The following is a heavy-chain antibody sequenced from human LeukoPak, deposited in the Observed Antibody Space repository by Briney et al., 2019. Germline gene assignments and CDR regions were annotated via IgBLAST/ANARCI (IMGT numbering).Heavy chain of an antibody. CDR2: LYSDGTT. J-gene: IGHJ4*02. CDR1: GFIVSSNY. CDR3: ARAAYDSNGFTANHDY. D-gene: IGHD3-22*01. V-gene: IGHV3-53*01. Sequence: GGSLRLSCAASGFIVSSNYMSWVRQAPGRGLEWVSVLYSDGTTYYADSVKGRFTISRDNSKNTLYLQMNNLRAEDTAVYYCARAAYDSNGFTANHDYWGQGTLVTVSS.